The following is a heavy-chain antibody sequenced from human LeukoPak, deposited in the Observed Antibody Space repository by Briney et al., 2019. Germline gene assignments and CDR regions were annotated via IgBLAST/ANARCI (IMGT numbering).Heavy chain of an antibody. V-gene: IGHV4-39*07. CDR2: IYYSGST. D-gene: IGHD2-15*01. J-gene: IGHJ4*02. CDR1: GGSISSSSYY. Sequence: SETLSLTCIVSGGSISSSSYYWGWIRQPPGKGLEWIGSIYYSGSTYYNPSLKSRVTISIDTSKNQFSLKLNSVTAADTAVYYCARGGGGSSRYDYWGQGTLVTISS. CDR3: ARGGGGSSRYDY.